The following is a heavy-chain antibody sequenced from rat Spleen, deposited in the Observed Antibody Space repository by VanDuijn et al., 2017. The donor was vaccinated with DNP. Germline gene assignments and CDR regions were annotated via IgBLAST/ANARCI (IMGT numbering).Heavy chain of an antibody. Sequence: EVQLVESGGGVVQPGRSLKLSCAASGFTFSNYYMAWVRQAPKKGLEWVATIIYDGSRTYYRDSVKGRFTISRDNAKSTLYLQMDSLRSEDTATYFCARHKTTRAYFDYWGQGVMVTVSS. CDR2: IIYDGSRT. D-gene: IGHD1-4*01. V-gene: IGHV5-7*01. CDR1: GFTFSNYY. CDR3: ARHKTTRAYFDY. J-gene: IGHJ2*01.